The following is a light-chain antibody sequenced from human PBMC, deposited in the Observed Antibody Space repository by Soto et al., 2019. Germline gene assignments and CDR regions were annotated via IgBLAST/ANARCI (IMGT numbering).Light chain of an antibody. CDR3: SAHGGTNPYV. Sequence: QSALTQPPSASGSPGQSVAISCTGTASDIGGYSFVSWYQQHPGKAPKLLIYEVNKRPSGVPDRFSGSKSGNTASLTVSGLQAEDEAEYYCSAHGGTNPYVFGTGTKLTVL. CDR1: ASDIGGYSF. CDR2: EVN. J-gene: IGLJ1*01. V-gene: IGLV2-8*01.